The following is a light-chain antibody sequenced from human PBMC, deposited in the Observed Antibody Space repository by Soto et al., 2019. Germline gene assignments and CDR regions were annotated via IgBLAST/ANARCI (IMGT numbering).Light chain of an antibody. V-gene: IGLV2-11*01. CDR2: DAT. J-gene: IGLJ1*01. CDR1: SSAVGSYNY. Sequence: QSALTQPRSVSGSPGQSVTISCTGTSSAVGSYNYVSWYQQHPGKAPKLMIYDATKRPSGVPDRFSGSKSGNTASLTISGLQAEDEADYYCYSYAAGRYAFGTGTKVTVL. CDR3: YSYAAGRYA.